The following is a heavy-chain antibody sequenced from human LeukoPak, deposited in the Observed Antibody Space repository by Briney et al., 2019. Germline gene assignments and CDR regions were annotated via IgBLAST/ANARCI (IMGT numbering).Heavy chain of an antibody. J-gene: IGHJ5*02. V-gene: IGHV1-2*02. CDR3: ARPGPDTAMASVSWFDP. D-gene: IGHD5-18*01. CDR1: GYTFTGYY. CDR2: INPNSGGT. Sequence: GASVKVSCKASGYTFTGYYMHWVRQAPGQGLEWMGWINPNSGGTNYAQKFQGRVTMTRDTSISTAYMELSRLRSDDTAVCYCARPGPDTAMASVSWFDPWGQGTLVTVSS.